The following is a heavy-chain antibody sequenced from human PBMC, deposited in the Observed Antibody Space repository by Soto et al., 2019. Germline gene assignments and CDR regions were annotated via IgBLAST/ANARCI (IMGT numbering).Heavy chain of an antibody. J-gene: IGHJ4*02. Sequence: ASVKVSCKASGYTFTSYGISWVRQAPGQGLEWMGWISAYNGNTNYAQKLQGRVTMTTDTSTSTAYMELRSLRSDDTAVYYRARDPRTGTTHPSPIDYWGQGTLVTVSS. CDR2: ISAYNGNT. CDR1: GYTFTSYG. D-gene: IGHD1-1*01. CDR3: ARDPRTGTTHPSPIDY. V-gene: IGHV1-18*04.